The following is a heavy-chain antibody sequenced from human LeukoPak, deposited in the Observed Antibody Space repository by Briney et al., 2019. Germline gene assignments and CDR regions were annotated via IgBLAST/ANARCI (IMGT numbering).Heavy chain of an antibody. CDR3: ARGEYHQDGIGYNRFDN. V-gene: IGHV3-48*01. CDR1: GFTFSSYS. D-gene: IGHD5-24*01. J-gene: IGHJ4*02. CDR2: ISAASRGI. Sequence: GGSLRLSCAASGFTFSSYSMNWVRQAPGKGLEWISHISAASRGIYYADTVKGRFTISRDNAENSVFLQMRSLRPEDTAVYYCARGEYHQDGIGYNRFDNWGQGALVTVSS.